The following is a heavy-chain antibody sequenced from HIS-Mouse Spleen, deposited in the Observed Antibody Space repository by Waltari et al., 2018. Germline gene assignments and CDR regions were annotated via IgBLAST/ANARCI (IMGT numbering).Heavy chain of an antibody. CDR1: GYTCTGYD. J-gene: IGHJ4*02. CDR2: INPNSGGT. Sequence: QVQLVQSGAEVKKPGASVKVACKAAGYTCTGYDLHGVRRAPGQGLEWMGWINPNSGGTNYAQKFQGRVTMTRDTSISTAYMELSRLRSDDTAVYYCAREPGSSIAARPGDYWGQGTLVTVSS. CDR3: AREPGSSIAARPGDY. V-gene: IGHV1-2*02. D-gene: IGHD6-6*01.